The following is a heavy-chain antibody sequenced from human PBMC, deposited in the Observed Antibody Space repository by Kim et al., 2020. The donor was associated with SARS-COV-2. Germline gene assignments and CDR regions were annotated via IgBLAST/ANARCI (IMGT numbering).Heavy chain of an antibody. CDR2: IYYSGST. V-gene: IGHV4-39*01. Sequence: SEALSLTCTVSGGSISSSSYYWGWIRQPPGKGLEWIGSIYYSGSTYYNPSLKSRVTISVDTSKNQFSLKLSSVTAADTAVYYCARPLSYCTNVVCYRFDGRTWFDPWGQGTLVTVSS. CDR3: ARPLSYCTNVVCYRFDGRTWFDP. CDR1: GGSISSSSYY. J-gene: IGHJ5*02. D-gene: IGHD2-8*01.